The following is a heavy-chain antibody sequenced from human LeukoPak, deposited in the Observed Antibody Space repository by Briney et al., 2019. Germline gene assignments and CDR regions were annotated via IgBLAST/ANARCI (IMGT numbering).Heavy chain of an antibody. CDR2: INPSGGGT. D-gene: IGHD3-10*01. CDR3: AREGSGSLPHLDH. Sequence: ASVTVSFTASRYTFPSHYMQWVRLAPGQGLEWMGIINPSGGGTRYAQKFQDRVTMTRDTSTSTVYMELSSLRSEDTAVYYCAREGSGSLPHLDHWGQGTLVTVSS. CDR1: RYTFPSHY. J-gene: IGHJ4*02. V-gene: IGHV1-46*01.